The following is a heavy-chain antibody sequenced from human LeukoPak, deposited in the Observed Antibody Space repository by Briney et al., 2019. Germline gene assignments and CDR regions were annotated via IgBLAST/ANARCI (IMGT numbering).Heavy chain of an antibody. V-gene: IGHV3-30*04. CDR3: ARGLRGYSGYSRYY. CDR2: ISYDGSNK. D-gene: IGHD5-12*01. J-gene: IGHJ4*02. Sequence: GGSLRLSCAASGFTFSSYAMHWVRQAPGKGLEWVAVISYDGSNKYYADSVKGRFTISRDNSKTTLYLQMNSLRAEDTAVYYCARGLRGYSGYSRYYWGQGTLVTVSS. CDR1: GFTFSSYA.